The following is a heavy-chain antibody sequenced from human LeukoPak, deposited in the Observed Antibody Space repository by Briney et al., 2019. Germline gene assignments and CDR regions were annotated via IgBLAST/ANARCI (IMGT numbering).Heavy chain of an antibody. CDR1: GFIFGDYN. CDR3: SRGQKDPYGPEFDY. CDR2: IRAKIHDGTT. J-gene: IGHJ4*02. D-gene: IGHD3-10*01. V-gene: IGHV3-49*04. Sequence: GQYLRLSCTTSGFIFGDYNMNWVRQAPGKGLEWVGYIRAKIHDGTTDFAASVKGRFTISRDDSKSIAYLQMTSRKSEDTAVYYCSRGQKDPYGPEFDYWGQGTLVTVSS.